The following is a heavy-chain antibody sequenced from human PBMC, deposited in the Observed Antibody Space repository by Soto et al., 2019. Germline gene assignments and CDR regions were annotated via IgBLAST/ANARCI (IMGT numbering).Heavy chain of an antibody. V-gene: IGHV4-31*03. J-gene: IGHJ4*02. CDR3: ARGKGYYDYVWGSYRPPDY. D-gene: IGHD3-16*02. Sequence: QVQLQESGPGLVKPSQTLSLTCTVSGGSISSGGYYWSWIRQHPGKGLEWIGYIYYSGSTYYNPSIKRRVTISVDTSKNQFSLKLSAVTAADTAVYYCARGKGYYDYVWGSYRPPDYWCQGTLVTVSS. CDR1: GGSISSGGYY. CDR2: IYYSGST.